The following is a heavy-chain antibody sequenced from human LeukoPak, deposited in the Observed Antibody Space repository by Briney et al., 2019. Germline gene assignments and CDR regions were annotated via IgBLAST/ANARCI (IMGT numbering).Heavy chain of an antibody. Sequence: PSQTLSLTCAVPGGSISSGSYYWSWIRQPPGKGLEWIGYIYYSGSTNYNPSLKSRVTISVDTSKNQFSLKLSSVTAADTAVYYCASGAKTPARPGTEKVDYWGQGTLVTVSS. J-gene: IGHJ4*02. V-gene: IGHV4-61*01. CDR2: IYYSGST. CDR3: ASGAKTPARPGTEKVDY. D-gene: IGHD6-6*01. CDR1: GGSISSGSYY.